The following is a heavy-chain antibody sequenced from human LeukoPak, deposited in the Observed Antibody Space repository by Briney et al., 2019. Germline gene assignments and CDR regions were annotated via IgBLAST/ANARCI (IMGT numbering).Heavy chain of an antibody. CDR3: AKEQDNLLLLSHFDS. Sequence: PGGSLRLSCAASGFTFNNYAMNGVRQTPGKGLQWASAVSGDGQRTFYADSVKGRFTIFRDNSMNTLSLQMNRLRVEDTAVYYCAKEQDNLLLLSHFDSWGQGILVTVSA. J-gene: IGHJ4*02. V-gene: IGHV3-23*01. CDR1: GFTFNNYA. D-gene: IGHD1-14*01. CDR2: VSGDGQRT.